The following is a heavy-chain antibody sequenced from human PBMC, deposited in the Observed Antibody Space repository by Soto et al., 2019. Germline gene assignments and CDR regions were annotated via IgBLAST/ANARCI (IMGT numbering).Heavy chain of an antibody. V-gene: IGHV3-23*01. CDR1: GFTFSSYA. J-gene: IGHJ6*01. CDR2: ISGSGGST. D-gene: IGHD3-22*01. CDR3: AKDFIYYYDSSGYPKPNYYYYGMDV. Sequence: EVPLLESGGGLVQPGGSLRLSCAASGFTFSSYAMSWVRQAPGKGLEWVSAISGSGGSTYYADSVKGRFTISRDNSKNTLYLQMNSLRAEDTAVYYCAKDFIYYYDSSGYPKPNYYYYGMDVW.